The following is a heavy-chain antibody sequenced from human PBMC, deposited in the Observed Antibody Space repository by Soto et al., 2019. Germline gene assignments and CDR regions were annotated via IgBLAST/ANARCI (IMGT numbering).Heavy chain of an antibody. CDR3: ARVDLSYYYYGMDV. CDR2: ISSSSSTI. J-gene: IGHJ6*02. CDR1: GFTFSSYS. D-gene: IGHD2-2*03. V-gene: IGHV3-48*02. Sequence: EVQLVESGGGLVQPGGSLRLSCAASGFTFSSYSMNWVRQAPGKGLEWVSYISSSSSTIYYADSVKGRFIISRDNAKNSLYLQMNSLRDEDTAVYYCARVDLSYYYYGMDVWGQGTTVTVSS.